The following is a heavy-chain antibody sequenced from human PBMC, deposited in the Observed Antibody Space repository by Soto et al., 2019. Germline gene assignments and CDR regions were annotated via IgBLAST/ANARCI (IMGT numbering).Heavy chain of an antibody. CDR3: ATELGRFCPSAACYSLAH. CDR2: ISYDGNNQ. D-gene: IGHD2-15*01. Sequence: QVQLMESGGGVVQPGKSLRLSCAASGFTFRNYTMHWVRQAPGKGLEWVAAISYDGNNQYFADPVKGRFTISRDNSKDTLHLQMDSLRAEDTAVYYCATELGRFCPSAACYSLAHWGQGTPVTVSS. CDR1: GFTFRNYT. J-gene: IGHJ4*02. V-gene: IGHV3-30*03.